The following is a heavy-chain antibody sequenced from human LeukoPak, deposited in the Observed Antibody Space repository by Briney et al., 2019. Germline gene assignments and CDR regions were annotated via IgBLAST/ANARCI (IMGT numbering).Heavy chain of an antibody. D-gene: IGHD3-10*01. CDR1: GGSISSGGYY. V-gene: IGHV4-31*03. Sequence: SETLSLTCTVSGGSISSGGYYWSWIRQHPGKGLEWIGYIYYSGSTYYNPSLKSRVTISVDTSKNQFSLKLSSVTAADTAVYYCARVLVGGFGESDIFDYWGQGTLVTVSS. CDR2: IYYSGST. CDR3: ARVLVGGFGESDIFDY. J-gene: IGHJ4*02.